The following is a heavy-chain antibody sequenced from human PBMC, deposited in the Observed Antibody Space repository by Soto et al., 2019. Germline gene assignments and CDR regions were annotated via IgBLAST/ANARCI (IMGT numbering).Heavy chain of an antibody. CDR1: QFTFSVYG. CDR3: AKQHGAWPSNWLDA. V-gene: IGHV3-23*01. CDR2: ISVTGENS. Sequence: PGGSLRLSCTASQFTFSVYGMSWGRQAPGKGLEWVSSISVTGENSLYADSVRGRFTMSRDNSKDILYLQMNSLRVDDTAMYYCAKQHGAWPSNWLDAWGQGALVTVSS. J-gene: IGHJ5*02.